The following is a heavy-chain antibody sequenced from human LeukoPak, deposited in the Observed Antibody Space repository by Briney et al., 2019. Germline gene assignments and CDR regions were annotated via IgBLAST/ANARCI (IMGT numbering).Heavy chain of an antibody. J-gene: IGHJ4*02. CDR3: AKTTVTTLSAFDY. CDR2: ISGSGGNT. V-gene: IGHV3-23*01. CDR1: GFTFSNYA. D-gene: IGHD4-17*01. Sequence: GGSLRLSCAASGFTFSNYALTWVRQAPGKGLEWVSTISGSGGNTYYADSVKGRFTISRDNPRNTLYLQMNSLRAKDTAVYYCAKTTVTTLSAFDYWGQGTLVTVSS.